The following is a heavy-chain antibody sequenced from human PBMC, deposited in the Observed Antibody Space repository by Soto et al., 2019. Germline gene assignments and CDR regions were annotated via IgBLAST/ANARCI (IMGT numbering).Heavy chain of an antibody. D-gene: IGHD2-15*01. J-gene: IGHJ6*03. CDR3: ARDGVNCSGGSCYSRRDYYYYMDV. CDR2: INPNSGGT. Sequence: ASVKVSCKASGYTFTGYYMHWVRQAPGQGLEWMGWINPNSGGTNYAQKFRGWVTMTRDTSISTAYMELSRLRSDDTAVYYCARDGVNCSGGSCYSRRDYYYYMDVWGKGTTVTVSS. CDR1: GYTFTGYY. V-gene: IGHV1-2*04.